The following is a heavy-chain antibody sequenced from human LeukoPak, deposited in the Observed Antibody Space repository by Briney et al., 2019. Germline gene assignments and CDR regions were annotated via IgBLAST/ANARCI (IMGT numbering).Heavy chain of an antibody. Sequence: PSVKLSCNSSGYTYTGFYIHWVPHPRGQALEWMRRINTNSGGTNYAQKFQGRGTMTRDTSISTAYMELSRLRSDDTAVFFCARGGYTGYLDSWGQGTLVTVSS. CDR1: GYTYTGFY. J-gene: IGHJ4*02. CDR2: INTNSGGT. D-gene: IGHD2-2*02. V-gene: IGHV1-2*06. CDR3: ARGGYTGYLDS.